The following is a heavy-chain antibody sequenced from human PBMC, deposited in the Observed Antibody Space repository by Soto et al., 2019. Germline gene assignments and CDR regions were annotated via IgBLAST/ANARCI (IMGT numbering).Heavy chain of an antibody. Sequence: SGPTLVKPTQTLTLTCTFSGFSLSTSGVGVGWIRQPPGKALEWLALIYWDDDKRYSPSLKSRLTITKDTSKNQVVLTMTNMDPVDTATYYCALAPLDCSGGSCYRTFGGVIPYWGQGTLVTVSS. V-gene: IGHV2-5*02. CDR3: ALAPLDCSGGSCYRTFGGVIPY. J-gene: IGHJ4*02. D-gene: IGHD2-15*01. CDR2: IYWDDDK. CDR1: GFSLSTSGVG.